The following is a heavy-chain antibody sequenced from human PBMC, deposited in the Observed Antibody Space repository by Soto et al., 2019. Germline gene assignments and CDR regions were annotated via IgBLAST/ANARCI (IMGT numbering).Heavy chain of an antibody. Sequence: VGSLRLSCVASGFTFRTYTMNWVRQAPGKGLEWVSGIRGFSPYTFYAESVKGRFTISKDNAKNSLYLQMNSLGVEDTAVYYCARDRGYDAHDYYYNAMDVWGQGTTVTVSS. V-gene: IGHV3-21*01. CDR2: IRGFSPYT. CDR3: ARDRGYDAHDYYYNAMDV. J-gene: IGHJ6*02. CDR1: GFTFRTYT. D-gene: IGHD2-15*01.